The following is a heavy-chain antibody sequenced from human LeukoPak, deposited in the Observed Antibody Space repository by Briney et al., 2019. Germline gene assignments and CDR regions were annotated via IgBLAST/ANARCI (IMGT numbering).Heavy chain of an antibody. CDR1: GYTLTELS. Sequence: ASVKVSCKVSGYTLTELSMHWVRQAPGKGLAWMGGFDPEDGETIYAQKFQGRVTMTEDTSTDTAYMELSSLRSEDTAVYYCATVGPHCSGGSCYYYGMDVWGQGTTVTVSS. V-gene: IGHV1-24*01. D-gene: IGHD2-15*01. J-gene: IGHJ6*02. CDR2: FDPEDGET. CDR3: ATVGPHCSGGSCYYYGMDV.